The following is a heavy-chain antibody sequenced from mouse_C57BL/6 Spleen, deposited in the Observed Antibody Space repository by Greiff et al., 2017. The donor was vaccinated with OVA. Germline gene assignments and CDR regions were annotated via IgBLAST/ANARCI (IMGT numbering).Heavy chain of an antibody. CDR2: ISDGGSYT. J-gene: IGHJ3*01. D-gene: IGHD2-5*01. CDR3: ARKEDYSNSFAY. CDR1: GFTFSSYA. V-gene: IGHV5-4*01. Sequence: EVQRVESGGGLVKPGGSLKLSCAASGFTFSSYAMSWVRQTPEKRLEWVATISDGGSYTYYPDNVKGRFTISRDNAKNNLYLQMSHLNSEDTAMYYCARKEDYSNSFAYWGQGTLVTVSA.